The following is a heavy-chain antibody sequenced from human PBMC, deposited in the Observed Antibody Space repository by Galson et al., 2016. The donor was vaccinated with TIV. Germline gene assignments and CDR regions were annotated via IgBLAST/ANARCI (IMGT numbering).Heavy chain of an antibody. J-gene: IGHJ6*02. CDR1: GYAIKSGYY. CDR3: VREGSTVTMHHYFGMDV. CDR2: IYESGTT. V-gene: IGHV4-38-2*02. D-gene: IGHD4-17*01. Sequence: SETLSLTCAVSGYAIKSGYYWGWIRQPPGKGLQWIGSIYESGTTNYNPSLKSRLTMSVDTSKNQFSLKLSYVTAADTAVYYCVREGSTVTMHHYFGMDVWGQGTSVTVSS.